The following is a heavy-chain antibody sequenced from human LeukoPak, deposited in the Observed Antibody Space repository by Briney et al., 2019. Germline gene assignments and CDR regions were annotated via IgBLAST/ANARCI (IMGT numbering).Heavy chain of an antibody. CDR2: IIPIFGTA. J-gene: IGHJ6*03. CDR3: ARGWGFYYYYMDV. D-gene: IGHD3-16*01. V-gene: IGHV1-69*13. Sequence: SVKVSCKASGGTFSSYAISWVRQAPGQGLEWMGGIIPIFGTANYAQKFQGRVTITADESPSTAYMELSSLRSEDTAVYYCARGWGFYYYYMDVWGKGTTVTISS. CDR1: GGTFSSYA.